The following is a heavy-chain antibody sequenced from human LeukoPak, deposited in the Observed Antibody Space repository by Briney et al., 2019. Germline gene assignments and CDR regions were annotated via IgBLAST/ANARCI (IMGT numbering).Heavy chain of an antibody. Sequence: GGSLRLSCVASGFTFSSYAMHWVRQAPGKGLEWVAVISYDGSNKYYADSVKGRFTVSRDNSKNTLYLQMNSLRAEDTAVYYCARKRDFWSRFDYWGQGALVTVSS. D-gene: IGHD3-3*01. J-gene: IGHJ4*02. CDR1: GFTFSSYA. CDR2: ISYDGSNK. CDR3: ARKRDFWSRFDY. V-gene: IGHV3-30-3*01.